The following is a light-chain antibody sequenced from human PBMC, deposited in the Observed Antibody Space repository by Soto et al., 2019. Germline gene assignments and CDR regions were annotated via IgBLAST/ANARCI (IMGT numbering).Light chain of an antibody. CDR2: SNN. V-gene: IGLV1-44*01. Sequence: QSVLTQPPSASGTPGQRITISCSGSSSNIGTNTVSWFQQLPGTAPKLLFYSNNQRPSGVSDRLSGSKSGTSASLAISGLQSEDEADYYCAAWDDSLNVLLFGGGTKLTVL. CDR3: AAWDDSLNVLL. J-gene: IGLJ2*01. CDR1: SSNIGTNT.